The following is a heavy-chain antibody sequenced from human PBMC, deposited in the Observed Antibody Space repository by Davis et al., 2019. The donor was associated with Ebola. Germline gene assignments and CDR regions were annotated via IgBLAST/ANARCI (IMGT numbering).Heavy chain of an antibody. V-gene: IGHV3-23*01. CDR3: AKTTIGVTVE. CDR2: ISGSGGST. Sequence: GESLKISCVASGFTFSSYSMNWVRQAPGKGLEWVSAISGSGGSTYYADSVKGRFTISRDNSKNTLYLQMNSLRAEDTAVYYCAKTTIGVTVEWGQGTLVTVSS. J-gene: IGHJ4*02. D-gene: IGHD4-23*01. CDR1: GFTFSSYS.